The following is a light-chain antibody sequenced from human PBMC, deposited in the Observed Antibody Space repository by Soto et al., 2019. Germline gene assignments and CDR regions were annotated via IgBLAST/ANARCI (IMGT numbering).Light chain of an antibody. V-gene: IGLV4-69*01. J-gene: IGLJ3*02. CDR3: QTWGSGIRV. CDR1: SGHSNYA. CDR2: LNSDGSH. Sequence: QSVLSQSPSASASLGASVKLTCTLSSGHSNYAIAWHQQQPEKGPRYLMKLNSDGSHSKGDGIPDRFSGSSSGAERYLTISSLRSEDEAEDCCQTWGSGIRVFGGGTKLTVL.